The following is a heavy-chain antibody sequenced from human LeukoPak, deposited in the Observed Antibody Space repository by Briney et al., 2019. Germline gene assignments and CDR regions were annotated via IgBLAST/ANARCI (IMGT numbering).Heavy chain of an antibody. Sequence: SETLSLTCTVSGGSISSYYWSWIRQPAGKGLEWIGRIYTSGSTNYNPSLKIRVTMSVDTSKNQFSLKLSSVTAADTAVYYCARVLKQQLVPDNWFDPWGQGTLVTVSS. CDR3: ARVLKQQLVPDNWFDP. V-gene: IGHV4-4*07. J-gene: IGHJ5*02. CDR2: IYTSGST. D-gene: IGHD6-13*01. CDR1: GGSISSYY.